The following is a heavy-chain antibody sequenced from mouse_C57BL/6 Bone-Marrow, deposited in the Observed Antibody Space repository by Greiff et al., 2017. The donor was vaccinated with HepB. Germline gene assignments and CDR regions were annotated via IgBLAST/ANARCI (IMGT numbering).Heavy chain of an antibody. D-gene: IGHD2-10*01. J-gene: IGHJ4*01. CDR3: ARLPLLWAMDY. Sequence: VQLKQSGPELVKPGASVKISCKASGYTFTDYYMNWVKQSHGKSLEWIGDINPNNGGTSYNQKFKGKATLTVDKSSSTAYMELRSLTSEDSAVYYCARLPLLWAMDYWGQGTSVTVSS. V-gene: IGHV1-26*01. CDR1: GYTFTDYY. CDR2: INPNNGGT.